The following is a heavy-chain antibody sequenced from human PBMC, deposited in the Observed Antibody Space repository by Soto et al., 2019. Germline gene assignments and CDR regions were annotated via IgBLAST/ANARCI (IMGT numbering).Heavy chain of an antibody. D-gene: IGHD2-8*01. CDR3: ARHPRPFGVLMVYAKQNDYYYYGMDV. V-gene: IGHV1-69*13. J-gene: IGHJ6*02. CDR1: GGTFSSYA. Sequence: ASVKVSCKASGGTFSSYAISWVRQAPGQGLEWMGGIIPIFGTANYAQKFQGRVTITADESTSTAYMELSSLRSEDTAVYYCARHPRPFGVLMVYAKQNDYYYYGMDVWGQGTTVTVSS. CDR2: IIPIFGTA.